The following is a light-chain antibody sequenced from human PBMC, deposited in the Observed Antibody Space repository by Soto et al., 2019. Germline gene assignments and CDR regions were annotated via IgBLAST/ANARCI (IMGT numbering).Light chain of an antibody. CDR2: AAS. J-gene: IGKJ4*01. CDR1: QSISSY. Sequence: EIKMTQSPSSLSASVGAXVTINCRASQSISSYLNWYQQKPGKAPKIMIYAASSLQSGVPSRFSGSRSGTDCTLTISSLQPEDVSTYYCQQSYSTPLTVVGGTKVDIK. CDR3: QQSYSTPLT. V-gene: IGKV1-39*01.